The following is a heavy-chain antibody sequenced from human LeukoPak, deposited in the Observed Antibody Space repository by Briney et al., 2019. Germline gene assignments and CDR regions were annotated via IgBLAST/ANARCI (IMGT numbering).Heavy chain of an antibody. D-gene: IGHD3-22*01. J-gene: IGHJ4*02. CDR3: ARKYYYDSSGYDY. Sequence: SVKVSCKASGGTFSSYAISWVRQAPGQGLEWMGRIIPILGIANYAQKFQGRVTITADKSTSTAYMELSSLRSEDTAVYYCARKYYYDSSGYDYWGQGTLGHRLL. V-gene: IGHV1-69*04. CDR2: IIPILGIA. CDR1: GGTFSSYA.